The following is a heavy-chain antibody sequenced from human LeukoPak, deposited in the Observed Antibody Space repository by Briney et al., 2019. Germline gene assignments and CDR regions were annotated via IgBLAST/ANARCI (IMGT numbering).Heavy chain of an antibody. CDR3: ARGTMTTVTYYFDY. Sequence: PSETLSLTCTVSGGSISSYYWSWIRQPPGKGLEWIGEINHSGSTSYNPSLKSRVTISVDTSKNQFSLKLSSVTAADTAVYYCARGTMTTVTYYFDYWGQGTLVTVSS. D-gene: IGHD4-17*01. CDR1: GGSISSYY. J-gene: IGHJ4*02. CDR2: INHSGST. V-gene: IGHV4-34*01.